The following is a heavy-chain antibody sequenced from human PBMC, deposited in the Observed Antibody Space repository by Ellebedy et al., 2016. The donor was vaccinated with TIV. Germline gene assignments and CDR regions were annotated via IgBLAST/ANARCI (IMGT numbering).Heavy chain of an antibody. CDR1: GFTVSSNY. J-gene: IGHJ4*02. D-gene: IGHD3-22*01. Sequence: GESLKISXAASGFTVSSNYMSWVRQAPGKGLEWVSSISSSSSTIYYADSVKGRFTISRDNAKNSLYLQMNSLRDEDTAVYYCARSSGWSFEYWGQGTLVTVSS. V-gene: IGHV3-48*02. CDR2: ISSSSSTI. CDR3: ARSSGWSFEY.